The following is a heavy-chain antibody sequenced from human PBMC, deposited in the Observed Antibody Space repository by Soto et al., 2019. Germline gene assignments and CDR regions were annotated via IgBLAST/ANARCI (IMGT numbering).Heavy chain of an antibody. CDR2: IYYSGDT. V-gene: IGHV4-31*03. CDR1: GGSISSGGYY. J-gene: IGHJ6*03. D-gene: IGHD5-18*01. CDR3: ARAIHGYYYMDV. Sequence: SETLSLTCTVSGGSISSGGYYWNWIRQHPKKGLEWIAYIYYSGDTYYNPSLKSRLTISVDTSKNQFSLKLNSVTAADTAVYYCARAIHGYYYMDVWGKGTTVTVSS.